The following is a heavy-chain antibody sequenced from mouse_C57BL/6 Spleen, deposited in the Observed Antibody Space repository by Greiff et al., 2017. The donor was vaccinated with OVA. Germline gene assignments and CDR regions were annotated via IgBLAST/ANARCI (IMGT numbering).Heavy chain of an antibody. V-gene: IGHV1-52*01. CDR3: ARWGDYDYFDY. CDR1: GYTFTSYW. CDR2: IDPSDSET. D-gene: IGHD2-4*01. Sequence: VQLQQSGAELVRPGSSVKLSCKASGYTFTSYWMHWVKQRPIQGLEWIGNIDPSDSETHYNQKFKDKATLTVDKSSSTAYMQLSSLTSEDSAVYYCARWGDYDYFDYWGQGTTLTVSS. J-gene: IGHJ2*01.